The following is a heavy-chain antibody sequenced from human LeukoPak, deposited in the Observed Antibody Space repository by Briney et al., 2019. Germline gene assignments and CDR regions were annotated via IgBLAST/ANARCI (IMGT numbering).Heavy chain of an antibody. D-gene: IGHD4-23*01. V-gene: IGHV3-74*01. CDR1: GFTFSSYW. Sequence: PGGSLRLSCAASGFTFSSYWMHWVRQAPGKGLVWVSRINSDGSSTSYADSVKGRFTISRDNAKNTLYLQMNSLRAEDTAVYYCARDSPTTVVTRGGYFDYWGQGTLVTVSP. CDR3: ARDSPTTVVTRGGYFDY. CDR2: INSDGSST. J-gene: IGHJ4*02.